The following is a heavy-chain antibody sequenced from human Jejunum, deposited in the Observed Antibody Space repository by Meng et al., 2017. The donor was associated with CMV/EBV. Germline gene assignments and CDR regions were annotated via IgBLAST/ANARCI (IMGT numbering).Heavy chain of an antibody. D-gene: IGHD5-18*01. CDR1: GGSISIYY. V-gene: IGHV4-59*01. J-gene: IGHJ6*02. CDR3: ARGGEGYIDYYGMDV. Sequence: GGSISIYYWSWIRQPPGKGLEWIGYIYYSRSTNYNPSLKSRVTISVDTSKNQFSLKLNSVTTADTAVYYCARGGEGYIDYYGMDVWGQGTTVTVSS. CDR2: IYYSRST.